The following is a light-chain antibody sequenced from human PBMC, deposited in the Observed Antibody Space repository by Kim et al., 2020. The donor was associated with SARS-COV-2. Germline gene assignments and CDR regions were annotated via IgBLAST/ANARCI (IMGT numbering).Light chain of an antibody. V-gene: IGLV1-44*01. CDR2: NSD. Sequence: GQTVIISSSGSTSNIGTHSVTWYQQLPGTAPKLLIYNSDRRPSGVPDRFTGSKSGTSASLAISGLQSRDEADYYCAAWDDSLNGYVFGTGTKVTV. J-gene: IGLJ1*01. CDR1: TSNIGTHS. CDR3: AAWDDSLNGYV.